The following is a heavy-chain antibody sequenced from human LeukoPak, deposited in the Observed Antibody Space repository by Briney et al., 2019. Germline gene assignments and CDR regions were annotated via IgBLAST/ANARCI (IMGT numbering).Heavy chain of an antibody. D-gene: IGHD3-10*01. CDR1: GFTFDDYG. Sequence: GGSLRLXCAASGFTFDDYGMSWARQAPGKGLEWVSGINWNGGSTGYADSVKGRFTISRDNAKNSLYLQMNSLRAEDTALHYCARAQTYYYGSGIDYWGQGTLVTVSS. V-gene: IGHV3-20*04. J-gene: IGHJ4*02. CDR2: INWNGGST. CDR3: ARAQTYYYGSGIDY.